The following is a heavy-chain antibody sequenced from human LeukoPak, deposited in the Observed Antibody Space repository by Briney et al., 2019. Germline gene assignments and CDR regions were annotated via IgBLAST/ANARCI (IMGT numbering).Heavy chain of an antibody. D-gene: IGHD6-6*01. V-gene: IGHV3-7*01. CDR1: GFTFTHSW. J-gene: IGHJ3*01. CDR2: IKQDGSEK. Sequence: GGSLRLSCAASGFTFTHSWMSWVRQAPGKGLEWVANIKQDGSEKYYVVSVEGRFTISRDNAKNSVSLQMNSLRGEDTAVYYCVRALGSSSADYWGQGTMVTVSS. CDR3: VRALGSSSADY.